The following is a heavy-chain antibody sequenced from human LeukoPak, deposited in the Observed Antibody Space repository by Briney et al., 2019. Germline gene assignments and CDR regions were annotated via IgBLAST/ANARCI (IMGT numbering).Heavy chain of an antibody. CDR1: GYTFTGYY. CDR3: AREGHYITGTTSDWFDP. V-gene: IGHV1-2*02. Sequence: ASVMVSCKASGYTFTGYYMHWVRQAPGQGLEWMGWINPNSGGTNYAQKFQGRVTMTRDTSISTAYMELSRLRSDDTAVYYCAREGHYITGTTSDWFDPWGQGTLVTVSS. D-gene: IGHD1-7*01. J-gene: IGHJ5*02. CDR2: INPNSGGT.